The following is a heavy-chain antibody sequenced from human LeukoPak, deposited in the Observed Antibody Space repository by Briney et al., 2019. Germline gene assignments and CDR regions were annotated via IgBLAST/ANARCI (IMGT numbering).Heavy chain of an antibody. V-gene: IGHV3-30*02. Sequence: GGSLRLSCAASGFTFRSYAMHWVRRAPGRGLEWVAFLRYDGTNKYYADSVKGRFTISRDNSKNTLYLQMNSLRAEDTAVYYCAKDQQLTSWGQGTLVTVSS. CDR2: LRYDGTNK. CDR1: GFTFRSYA. CDR3: AKDQQLTS. J-gene: IGHJ4*02. D-gene: IGHD6-13*01.